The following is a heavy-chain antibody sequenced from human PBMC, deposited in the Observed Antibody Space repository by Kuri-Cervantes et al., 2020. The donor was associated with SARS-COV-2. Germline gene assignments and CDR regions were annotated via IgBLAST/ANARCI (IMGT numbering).Heavy chain of an antibody. V-gene: IGHV3-30*02. CDR2: IRYDGSNK. J-gene: IGHJ4*02. CDR1: GFTFSSYG. Sequence: LSLTCAASGFTFSSYGMHWVRQAPGKGLEWVAFIRYDGSNKYYADSVKGRFTISRDNSKNTLYLQMNSLRAEDTAVYYCARTATTEFDYWGQGTLVTVSS. D-gene: IGHD4-17*01. CDR3: ARTATTEFDY.